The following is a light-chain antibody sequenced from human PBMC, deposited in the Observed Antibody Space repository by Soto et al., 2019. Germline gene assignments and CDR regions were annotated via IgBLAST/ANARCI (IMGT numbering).Light chain of an antibody. CDR1: QMIGTN. CDR2: GAS. V-gene: IGKV3-15*01. Sequence: IVMTQSPATLSVSPGGGATLSCRASQMIGTNLAWYQQKPGQAPRLLIYGASTRAAGVPARFRDSRSGTEFTLTITRLMSEDFAVKYSQQYDNWPPITFSQGTRLEIK. J-gene: IGKJ5*01. CDR3: QQYDNWPPIT.